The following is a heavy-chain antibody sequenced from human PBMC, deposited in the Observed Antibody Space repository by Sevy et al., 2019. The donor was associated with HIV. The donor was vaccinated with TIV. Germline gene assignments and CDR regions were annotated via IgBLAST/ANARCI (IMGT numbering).Heavy chain of an antibody. J-gene: IGHJ4*02. CDR1: GFTFSKYS. V-gene: IGHV3-23*01. Sequence: GGSLRLSCAASGFTFSKYSMSWVRQPPGKGLEWVSTLSFGCGEINYANSVKVRFTISIDNSKSSVYLQMNNLRPEDTAVYYCAREGCTKPHDYWGQGTLVTVSS. CDR2: LSFGCGEI. D-gene: IGHD2-8*01. CDR3: AREGCTKPHDY.